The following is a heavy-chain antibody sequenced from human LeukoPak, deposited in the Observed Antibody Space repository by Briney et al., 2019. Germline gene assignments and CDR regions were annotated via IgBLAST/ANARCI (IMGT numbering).Heavy chain of an antibody. CDR3: ASLFSSGIYGYDS. Sequence: SGPTLVKPTQTLTLTCSFSGFSLNTGGVGVGWIRQPPGKALEWVALIYSNGDKRYSPPLESRLTITKDTSENQVVLTMTNMDPGDTATYYCASLFSSGIYGYDSWGQGALVTVSS. J-gene: IGHJ5*02. D-gene: IGHD5-18*01. CDR2: IYSNGDK. V-gene: IGHV2-5*01. CDR1: GFSLNTGGVG.